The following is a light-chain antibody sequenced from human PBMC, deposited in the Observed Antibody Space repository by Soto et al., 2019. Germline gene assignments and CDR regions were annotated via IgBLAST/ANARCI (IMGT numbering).Light chain of an antibody. CDR2: SAS. CDR3: LQHADYPFT. CDR1: QDIRHA. Sequence: DIQMTQSPSSLSASVGDRVTITCRASQDIRHALGWYQQRPGKVPKRLIYSASSLQNGVPSRFSGSGSETVFTLTISSLQPDDFATDLCLQHADYPFTFGQGTRLEI. J-gene: IGKJ2*01. V-gene: IGKV1-17*01.